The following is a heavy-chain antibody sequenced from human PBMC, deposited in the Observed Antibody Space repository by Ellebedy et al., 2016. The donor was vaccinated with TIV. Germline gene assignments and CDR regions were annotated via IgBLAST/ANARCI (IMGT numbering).Heavy chain of an antibody. CDR2: ISAYNGNT. D-gene: IGHD4-11*01. Sequence: AASVKVSCKASGYTFTSYGISWVRQAPGQGLEWMGWISAYNGNTNYAQKLQGRVTMTTDTSTSTVYMELSSLRSEDTAVYYCARDPDYSNREYYFDYWGQGTLVTVSS. V-gene: IGHV1-18*01. J-gene: IGHJ4*02. CDR1: GYTFTSYG. CDR3: ARDPDYSNREYYFDY.